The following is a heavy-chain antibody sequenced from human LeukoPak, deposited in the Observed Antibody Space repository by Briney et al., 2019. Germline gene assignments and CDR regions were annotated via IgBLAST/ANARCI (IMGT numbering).Heavy chain of an antibody. Sequence: ASVKVSCKAFGYTFTSYGISWVRQAPGQGLEWMGWISAYNGNTNYAQKLQGRVTMTTDTSTSTAYMELRSLRSDDTAVYYCARTAMADNWFDPWGQGTLVTVSS. D-gene: IGHD5-18*01. CDR2: ISAYNGNT. CDR3: ARTAMADNWFDP. J-gene: IGHJ5*02. V-gene: IGHV1-18*01. CDR1: GYTFTSYG.